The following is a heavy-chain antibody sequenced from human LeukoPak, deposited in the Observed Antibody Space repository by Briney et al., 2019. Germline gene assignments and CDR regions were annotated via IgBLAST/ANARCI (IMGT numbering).Heavy chain of an antibody. CDR2: IYSGGST. CDR1: GFTVSSNY. D-gene: IGHD1-26*01. J-gene: IGHJ5*02. Sequence: GGSLRLSCAASGFTVSSNYMSWVRQAPGKGLEWVSVIYSGGSTYYADSVKGRFTIFRDNSKNTLYLQMNSLRAEDTAVYYCARSWELLVFDPWGQGTLVTVSS. CDR3: ARSWELLVFDP. V-gene: IGHV3-53*01.